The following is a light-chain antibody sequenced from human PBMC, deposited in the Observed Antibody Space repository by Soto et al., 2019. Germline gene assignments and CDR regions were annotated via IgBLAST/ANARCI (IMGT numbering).Light chain of an antibody. Sequence: QAVVTQPPTASGTPGQRVTISCSGSSSNIGSNAVNWYQQLPGTAPKLLIYSNNQRPSGVPDRFSGSKSGTSASLAISGLQSEAEADYYCAAWDDSLNAVVFGGGTKLTVL. CDR1: SSNIGSNA. CDR3: AAWDDSLNAVV. V-gene: IGLV1-44*01. CDR2: SNN. J-gene: IGLJ2*01.